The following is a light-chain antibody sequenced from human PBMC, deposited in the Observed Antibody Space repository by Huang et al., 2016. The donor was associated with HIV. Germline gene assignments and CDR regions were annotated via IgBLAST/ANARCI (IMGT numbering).Light chain of an antibody. CDR2: GAS. Sequence: EIVLTQSPGTLSLSPGERATLSCRASQSVSSSYLAWYQQKPGQAPRLLIYGASSSATGIPDRFSGSGSGTDFTLTSSRLEPEDFAVYYCQQYGSSPWLTFGGGTKVEIK. J-gene: IGKJ4*01. CDR3: QQYGSSPWLT. CDR1: QSVSSSY. V-gene: IGKV3-20*01.